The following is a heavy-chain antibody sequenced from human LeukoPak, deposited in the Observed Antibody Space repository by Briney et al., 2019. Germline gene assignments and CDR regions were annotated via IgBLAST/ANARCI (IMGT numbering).Heavy chain of an antibody. V-gene: IGHV4-59*01. CDR2: VYYSGST. CDR1: GGSISGYY. D-gene: IGHD3-16*01. CDR3: ARVGVGATMDV. J-gene: IGHJ6*02. Sequence: SVTLSLTCTVSGGSISGYYWSWIRQPPGKGLEWIGYVYYSGSTNYSPSLKSRVTISVDTSKNQFSLKLSSVTAADTAVYYCARVGVGATMDVWGQGTTVTVSS.